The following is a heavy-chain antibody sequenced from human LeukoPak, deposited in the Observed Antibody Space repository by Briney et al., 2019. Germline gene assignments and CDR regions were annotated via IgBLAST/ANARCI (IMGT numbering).Heavy chain of an antibody. Sequence: QAGGSLRLSCAASGFTFSSYAMSWVRQAPGKGLEWVSAISGSGGSTYYADSVKGRFTISRDNSKNTLYLQMNSLRAEDTAVYYCAKEGYCSGGSCSIHNGFDPWGQGTLVTVSS. D-gene: IGHD2-15*01. J-gene: IGHJ5*02. V-gene: IGHV3-23*01. CDR2: ISGSGGST. CDR3: AKEGYCSGGSCSIHNGFDP. CDR1: GFTFSSYA.